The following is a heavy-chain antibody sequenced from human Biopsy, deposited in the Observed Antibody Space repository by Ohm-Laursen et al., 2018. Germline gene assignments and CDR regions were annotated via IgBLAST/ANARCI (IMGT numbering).Heavy chain of an antibody. V-gene: IGHV4-59*01. J-gene: IGHJ4*02. CDR2: MYYSGST. Sequence: TLSLTCTVSGGSLNFYYWSWIRQPPGKGLEWIGYMYYSGSTKYSPSLKNRVTVSFDTSRNQFSLKLTSMTPADTAVYYCVRGRLPATYWGQGALVIVSS. CDR3: VRGRLPATY. D-gene: IGHD2-21*01. CDR1: GGSLNFYY.